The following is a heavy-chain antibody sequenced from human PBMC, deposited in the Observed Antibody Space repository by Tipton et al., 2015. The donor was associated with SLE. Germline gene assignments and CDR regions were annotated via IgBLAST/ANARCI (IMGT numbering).Heavy chain of an antibody. CDR3: ARENKLLSD. CDR2: ITVSRDST. D-gene: IGHD3-10*01. CDR1: GFTFTSYD. Sequence: GSLRLSCAASGFTFTSYDMSWVRQAPGKGLEWVSSITVSRDSTYYADSVKGRFSISRDNAKNSLYLQMNSLRVEDTAFYYCARENKLLSDWAQGTLVTVSS. V-gene: IGHV3-21*06. J-gene: IGHJ4*02.